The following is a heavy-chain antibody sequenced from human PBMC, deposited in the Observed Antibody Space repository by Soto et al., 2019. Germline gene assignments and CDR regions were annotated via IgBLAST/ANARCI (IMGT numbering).Heavy chain of an antibody. CDR2: IRPFVEAA. CDR3: ARGGYSNSWRFDY. J-gene: IGHJ4*02. Sequence: QLRLVQSGAEVRKPGSSVKVSCKSPGDTFTNYAISWLRLVPGQGLEWMGGIRPFVEAADLAQKFRGRLIISADASTSTGYMELSNLRSEDTAIYYSARGGYSNSWRFDYWGQGALITVS. CDR1: GDTFTNYA. D-gene: IGHD6-13*01. V-gene: IGHV1-69*01.